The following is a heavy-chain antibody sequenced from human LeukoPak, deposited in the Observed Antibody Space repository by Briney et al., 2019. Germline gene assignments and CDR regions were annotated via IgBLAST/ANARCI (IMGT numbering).Heavy chain of an antibody. D-gene: IGHD6-13*01. Sequence: GASVKVSCKASGGTFSSYAMSWVRQAPGQGLEWMGRIIPIFGTANYAQKFQGRVTITTDESTSTAYMELSSLRSEGTAVYYCASWNSSSWYTDWFDPWGQGTLVTVSS. V-gene: IGHV1-69*05. CDR1: GGTFSSYA. CDR2: IIPIFGTA. CDR3: ASWNSSSWYTDWFDP. J-gene: IGHJ5*02.